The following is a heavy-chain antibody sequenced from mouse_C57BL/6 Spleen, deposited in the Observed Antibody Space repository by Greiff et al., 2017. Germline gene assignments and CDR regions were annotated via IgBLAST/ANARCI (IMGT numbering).Heavy chain of an antibody. CDR3: TRGDWDY. V-gene: IGHV1-15*01. CDR2: IDPETGGT. CDR1: GYTFTDYE. J-gene: IGHJ2*01. Sequence: QVQLQQSGAELVRPGASVTLSCKASGYTFTDYEMHWVKQTPVHGLEWIGAIDPETGGTAYNQKFKGKAILTADKSSSTAYVELRSLTSEDSAVYYCTRGDWDYWGQGTTLTVTS. D-gene: IGHD3-3*01.